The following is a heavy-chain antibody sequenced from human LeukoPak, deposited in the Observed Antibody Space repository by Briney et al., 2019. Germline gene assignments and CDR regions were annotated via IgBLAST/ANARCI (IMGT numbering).Heavy chain of an antibody. CDR3: ARDTDDSSGYYSSNGMDV. V-gene: IGHV4-39*07. Sequence: SETLSLTCTVSGGSISSSSYYWGWIRQPPGKGLEWIGSIYYSGSTYYNPSLKSRVTISVDTSKNQFSLELSSVTAADTAVYCCARDTDDSSGYYSSNGMDVWGQGTTVTVSS. D-gene: IGHD3-22*01. CDR1: GGSISSSSYY. CDR2: IYYSGST. J-gene: IGHJ6*02.